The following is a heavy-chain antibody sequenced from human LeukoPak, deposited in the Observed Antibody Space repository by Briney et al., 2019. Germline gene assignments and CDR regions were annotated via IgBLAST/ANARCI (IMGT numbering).Heavy chain of an antibody. CDR3: ARDNVGATPFDY. J-gene: IGHJ4*02. D-gene: IGHD1-26*01. V-gene: IGHV3-7*05. CDR2: INLDGTER. CDR1: GFTFSYFW. Sequence: GGSLRLSCAASGFTFSYFWMSWVRQAPGKGLEWVANINLDGTERHYVDSVKGRFTISRDNARKSLYLQMNSLRDEDTAVYYCARDNVGATPFDYWGQGTLVTISS.